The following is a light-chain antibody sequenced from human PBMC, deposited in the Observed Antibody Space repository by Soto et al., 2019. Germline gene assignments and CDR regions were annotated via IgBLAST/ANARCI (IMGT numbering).Light chain of an antibody. V-gene: IGKV3-15*01. CDR1: QSVSTN. CDR3: QQYNSWPIT. J-gene: IGKJ5*01. Sequence: EIVLTQSPATLSVSPGERASLSCRAGQSVSTNLAWYQQKPGQAPRLLIYGASTRATGIPARFSGSGSGTEFTLTISSLQSEDFAVYYCQQYNSWPITFGQGTRLEI. CDR2: GAS.